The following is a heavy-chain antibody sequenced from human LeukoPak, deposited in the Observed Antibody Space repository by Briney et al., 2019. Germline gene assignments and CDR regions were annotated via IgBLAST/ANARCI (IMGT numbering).Heavy chain of an antibody. Sequence: GGSLRLSCAASGFTFSSYSMNWVRQAPGKGLEWVSSISSSSSYIYYADSVKGRFTISRDNAKNSLYLQMNSLRAEDTAVYYCASGVDTAMVGFDYWGQETLVTVSS. CDR3: ASGVDTAMVGFDY. CDR1: GFTFSSYS. D-gene: IGHD5-18*01. J-gene: IGHJ4*02. V-gene: IGHV3-21*01. CDR2: ISSSSSYI.